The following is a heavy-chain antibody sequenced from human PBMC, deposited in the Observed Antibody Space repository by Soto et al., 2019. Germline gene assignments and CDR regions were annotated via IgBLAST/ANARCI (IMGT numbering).Heavy chain of an antibody. Sequence: SETLSLPCTVSGGSISSYYWSWIRQPPGKGLEWIGYIYYSGSPNYNPSLKSRVTISVDTSKNQFSLKLSSVTAADTAVYYCARLNTMAGMDVWGQGTTVTVSS. CDR1: GGSISSYY. CDR3: ARLNTMAGMDV. V-gene: IGHV4-59*01. J-gene: IGHJ6*02. CDR2: IYYSGSP. D-gene: IGHD2-2*01.